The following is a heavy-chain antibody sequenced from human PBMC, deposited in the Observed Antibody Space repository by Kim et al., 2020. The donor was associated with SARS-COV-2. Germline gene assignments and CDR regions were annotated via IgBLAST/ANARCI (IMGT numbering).Heavy chain of an antibody. Sequence: SETLSLTCAVYGGSFSGYYWSWIRQPPGKGLEWIGEINHSGSTNYNPSLKSRVTISVDTSKNQFSLKLSSVTAADTAVYYCARVPHSDWFGELYYGMDVWGQGTTVTVSS. J-gene: IGHJ6*02. V-gene: IGHV4-34*01. CDR1: GGSFSGYY. CDR3: ARVPHSDWFGELYYGMDV. D-gene: IGHD3-10*01. CDR2: INHSGST.